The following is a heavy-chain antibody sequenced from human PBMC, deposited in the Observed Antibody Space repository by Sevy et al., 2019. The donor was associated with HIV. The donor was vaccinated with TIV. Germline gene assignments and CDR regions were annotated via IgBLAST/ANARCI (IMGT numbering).Heavy chain of an antibody. CDR2: ISYDGSNK. V-gene: IGHV3-30*18. Sequence: GGSLRLSCAASGFTFSSYGMHWVRQAPGKGLEWVAVISYDGSNKYYADSVKGRFTISRDNSKNTLYLQMNSLRAEDTAVYYCAKGSYYYDSRGYKKNWYFDLWGRGTLVTVSS. J-gene: IGHJ2*01. CDR3: AKGSYYYDSRGYKKNWYFDL. D-gene: IGHD3-22*01. CDR1: GFTFSSYG.